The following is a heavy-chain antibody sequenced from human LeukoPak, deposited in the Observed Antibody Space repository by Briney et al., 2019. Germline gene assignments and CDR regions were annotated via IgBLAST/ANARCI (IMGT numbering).Heavy chain of an antibody. Sequence: KPSETLSLTCTVSGGSISSYYWSWIRQPPGEGLEWIGYIYYSGSTNYNPSLKSRVTISLDTSKNQFSLKLSSVTAADTAVYYCARGTEYGSGSYYGYWGQGTLVTVSS. CDR2: IYYSGST. J-gene: IGHJ4*02. V-gene: IGHV4-59*01. CDR3: ARGTEYGSGSYYGY. CDR1: GGSISSYY. D-gene: IGHD3-10*01.